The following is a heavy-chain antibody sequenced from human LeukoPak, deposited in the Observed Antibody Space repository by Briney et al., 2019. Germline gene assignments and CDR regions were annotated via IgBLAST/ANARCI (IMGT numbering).Heavy chain of an antibody. CDR3: TREVSTTNGDLDY. J-gene: IGHJ4*02. CDR1: GFTFNNYE. Sequence: GGSLRLSCAASGFTFNNYEMNWVRQAPGQGLEWVSSISRGGSDKFYADSVKHRFTISRDNAKSSLYLQMNSLRAEDTAVYYCTREVSTTNGDLDYWGQGTPVTVSS. D-gene: IGHD4-17*01. CDR2: ISRGGSDK. V-gene: IGHV3-21*01.